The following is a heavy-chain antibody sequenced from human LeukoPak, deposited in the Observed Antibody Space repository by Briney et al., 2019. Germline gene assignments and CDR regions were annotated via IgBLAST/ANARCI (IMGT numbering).Heavy chain of an antibody. D-gene: IGHD3-3*01. V-gene: IGHV1-69*05. J-gene: IGHJ4*02. CDR3: ARDKSTAVRFLQYY. CDR2: IIPIFGTA. CDR1: GGTFSSYA. Sequence: ASVKVSCKASGGTFSSYAISWVRQAPGQGLEWMGGIIPIFGTANYAQKFQGRVSMTRDMSISTAYMELSSLRSDDTAVYYCARDKSTAVRFLQYYWGQGTLVTVSS.